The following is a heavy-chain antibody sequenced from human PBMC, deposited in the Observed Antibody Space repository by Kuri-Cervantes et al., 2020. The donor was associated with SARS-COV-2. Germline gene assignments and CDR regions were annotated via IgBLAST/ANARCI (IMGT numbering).Heavy chain of an antibody. Sequence: LSCTVSGGSISSGDYYWSWIRQPPGKGLEWIGYIYYSGSTYYNPSLKSRVTISVDTSKNQFSLKLSSVTAADTAVYYCARVSGIDGDVWGKGTTVTVSS. J-gene: IGHJ6*04. CDR3: ARVSGIDGDV. D-gene: IGHD5-24*01. CDR2: IYYSGST. CDR1: GGSISSGDYY. V-gene: IGHV4-30-4*08.